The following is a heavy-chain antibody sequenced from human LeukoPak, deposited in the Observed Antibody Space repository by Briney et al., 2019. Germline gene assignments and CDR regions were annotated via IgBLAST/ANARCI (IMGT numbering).Heavy chain of an antibody. CDR2: TYYSGST. Sequence: SETLSLTCTVSGGSISSYYWSWIRQPPGKGLEWIGYTYYSGSTNYNPSLKSRVTISVDTSKNQFSLKLSSVTAADTAVYYCATTYYDILTGPFGSAFDIWGQGTMVTVSS. J-gene: IGHJ3*02. CDR3: ATTYYDILTGPFGSAFDI. D-gene: IGHD3-9*01. V-gene: IGHV4-59*08. CDR1: GGSISSYY.